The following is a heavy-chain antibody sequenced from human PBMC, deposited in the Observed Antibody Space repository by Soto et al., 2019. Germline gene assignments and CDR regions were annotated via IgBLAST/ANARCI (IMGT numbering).Heavy chain of an antibody. CDR3: ASLTYYDFWSGYPNYYYYYYMDV. CDR2: IYYSGST. CDR1: GGSISSGGYY. J-gene: IGHJ6*03. Sequence: PSETLSLTCTVSGGSISSGGYYWSWTRQHPGKGLEWIGYIYYSGSTYYNPSLKSRVTISVDTSKNQFSLKLSSVTAADTAVYYCASLTYYDFWSGYPNYYYYYYMDVWGKGTMVTVSS. D-gene: IGHD3-3*01. V-gene: IGHV4-31*03.